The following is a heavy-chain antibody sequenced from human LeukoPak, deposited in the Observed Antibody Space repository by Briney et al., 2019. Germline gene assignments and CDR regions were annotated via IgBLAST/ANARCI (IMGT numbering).Heavy chain of an antibody. CDR2: ISSSSSTI. D-gene: IGHD5-18*01. CDR3: ARGGRGYSYGDFDY. CDR1: GFTFSSYS. J-gene: IGHJ4*02. Sequence: GGSLRLSCAASGFTFSSYSMNWVRQAPGKGLEWVSYISSSSSTIYYADSVKGRFTISRDNAKNSLYLQMNSLRAEDTAVYYCARGGRGYSYGDFDYWGQGTLVTVPS. V-gene: IGHV3-48*01.